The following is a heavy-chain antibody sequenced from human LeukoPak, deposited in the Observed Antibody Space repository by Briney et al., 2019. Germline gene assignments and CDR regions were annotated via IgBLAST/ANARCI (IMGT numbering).Heavy chain of an antibody. CDR2: MNPNTGNT. J-gene: IGHJ4*02. D-gene: IGHD5-18*01. CDR3: AKRGYSYGDFDY. Sequence: RASVKVSCKASGYTFTSYDINWVRQATGQGLEWMGWMNPNTGNTGYAQKFQGRVTMTRNTSISTAYMELSSLRSEDTAVDYCAKRGYSYGDFDYWGQGTLVTVSS. V-gene: IGHV1-8*01. CDR1: GYTFTSYD.